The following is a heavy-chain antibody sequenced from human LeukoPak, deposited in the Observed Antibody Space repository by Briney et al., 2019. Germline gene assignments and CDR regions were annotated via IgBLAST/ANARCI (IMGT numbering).Heavy chain of an antibody. Sequence: PSETLSLTRAVYGGSFSGYYWSWIRQPPGKGLEWIGEINQSGSTNYNPSLKSRVTISVDTSKNQFSLKLSSVTAADTAVYYCARAIYGDYEGWFDPWGQGTLVTVSS. V-gene: IGHV4-34*01. CDR1: GGSFSGYY. D-gene: IGHD4-17*01. J-gene: IGHJ5*02. CDR2: INQSGST. CDR3: ARAIYGDYEGWFDP.